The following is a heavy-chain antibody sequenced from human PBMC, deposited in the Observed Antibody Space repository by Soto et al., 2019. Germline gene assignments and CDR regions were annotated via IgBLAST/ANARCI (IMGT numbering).Heavy chain of an antibody. CDR2: IWYDGSNK. D-gene: IGHD3-22*01. CDR1: GFTFSSYG. J-gene: IGHJ4*02. Sequence: LRLSCAASGFTFSSYGMHWVRQAPGKGLEWVAVIWYDGSNKYYADSVKGRFTISRDNSKNTLYLQMNSLRAEDTAVYYCARGLSYDSSGYYYLADWGQGTLVTVSS. CDR3: ARGLSYDSSGYYYLAD. V-gene: IGHV3-33*01.